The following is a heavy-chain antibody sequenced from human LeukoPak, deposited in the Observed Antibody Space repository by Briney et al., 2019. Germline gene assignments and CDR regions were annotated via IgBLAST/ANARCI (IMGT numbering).Heavy chain of an antibody. CDR1: GYTFTSYG. Sequence: GASVKVSCKASGYTFTSYGISWVRQAPGQGLEWMGWISTYSGNTNYALKLQGRVTMTTDTSTSTAYMELRSLRSNDTAVYYCARDPLYSSSWYVVPDYWGQGTLVTVSS. V-gene: IGHV1-18*01. D-gene: IGHD6-13*01. J-gene: IGHJ4*02. CDR3: ARDPLYSSSWYVVPDY. CDR2: ISTYSGNT.